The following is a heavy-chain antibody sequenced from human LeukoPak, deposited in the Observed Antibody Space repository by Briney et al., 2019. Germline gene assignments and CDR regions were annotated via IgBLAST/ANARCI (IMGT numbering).Heavy chain of an antibody. V-gene: IGHV3-11*04. CDR3: ARDLTGRGGDFWSGYYTGHYFDY. CDR1: GFTFSDYY. D-gene: IGHD3-3*01. Sequence: GGSLRLSCAVSGFTFSDYYMSWIRQAPGKGLEWVSYISSSSSTIYYADSVKGRFTISRDNAKNSLYLQMNSLRAEDTAVYYCARDLTGRGGDFWSGYYTGHYFDYWGQGTLVTVSS. CDR2: ISSSSSTI. J-gene: IGHJ4*02.